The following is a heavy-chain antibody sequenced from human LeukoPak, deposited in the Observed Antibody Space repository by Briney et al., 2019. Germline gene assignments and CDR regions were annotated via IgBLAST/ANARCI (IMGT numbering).Heavy chain of an antibody. J-gene: IGHJ4*02. V-gene: IGHV3-21*01. CDR2: ISSSSSYI. D-gene: IGHD3-10*01. Sequence: GGSLRLSCAASGFTFNRYSMNWVRHAGGKGMEWVSSISSSSSYIYYADSVRGPFTISRDNAKISLYLQIHSLGGADTGVYYCASAFTSGIRKALWFGNSLWGQGTLVTVSS. CDR1: GFTFNRYS. CDR3: ASAFTSGIRKALWFGNSL.